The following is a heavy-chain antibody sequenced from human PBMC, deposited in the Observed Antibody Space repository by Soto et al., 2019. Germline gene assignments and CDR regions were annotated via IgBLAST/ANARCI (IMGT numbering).Heavy chain of an antibody. V-gene: IGHV3-30-3*01. J-gene: IGHJ4*02. CDR2: ISYDGSNK. CDR3: AKDLTVTPGY. D-gene: IGHD4-17*01. CDR1: GFTFSTYA. Sequence: PGGSLRLSCAASGFTFSTYAMHWVRQAPGKGLEWVAVISYDGSNKYYAESVKGRFTISRDNFKKKLYLEMNSLRAEDTAVYYCAKDLTVTPGYWGQGTLVTVSS.